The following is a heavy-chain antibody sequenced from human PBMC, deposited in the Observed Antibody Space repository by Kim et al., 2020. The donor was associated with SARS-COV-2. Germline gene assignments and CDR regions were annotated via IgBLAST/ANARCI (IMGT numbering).Heavy chain of an antibody. CDR3: ASPQVGTAQLVYYYGMDV. V-gene: IGHV3-74*01. Sequence: GGSLRLSCAASGFTFSSYWMHWVRQAPGKGLVWVSRINSDGSSTSYADSVKGRFTISRDNAKNTLYLQMNSLRAEDTAVYYCASPQVGTAQLVYYYGMDVWGQGTTVTVS. J-gene: IGHJ6*02. CDR1: GFTFSSYW. D-gene: IGHD6-6*01. CDR2: INSDGSST.